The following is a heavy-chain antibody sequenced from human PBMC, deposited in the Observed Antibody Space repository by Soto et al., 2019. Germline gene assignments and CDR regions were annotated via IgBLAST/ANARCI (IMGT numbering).Heavy chain of an antibody. D-gene: IGHD2-2*01. CDR2: ISSSGSTI. V-gene: IGHV3-11*01. CDR1: GLTFSDYY. CDR3: ARVGVASYAPYYFDY. Sequence: GYLRISCAACGLTFSDYYMIWIRQAPGKGLEWVSYISSSGSTIYYADSVKGRFTISRDNAKNSLYLKMNSLRAEDTAVYYCARVGVASYAPYYFDYWGQGTLVTVS. J-gene: IGHJ4*02.